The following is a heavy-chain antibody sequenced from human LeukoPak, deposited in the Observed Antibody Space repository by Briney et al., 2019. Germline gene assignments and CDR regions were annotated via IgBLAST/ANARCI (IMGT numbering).Heavy chain of an antibody. J-gene: IGHJ6*03. Sequence: PSETLSLTCAVYGGSFSGYYWSWIRQPPGKGLEWIGEINHSGSTNYNPSLKSRVTISVDTSKNQFSLKLSSVTAADTAVYYCARGRRAFWNPTRYYMDVWGKGTTVTVSS. CDR3: ARGRRAFWNPTRYYMDV. D-gene: IGHD3-3*01. CDR2: INHSGST. CDR1: GGSFSGYY. V-gene: IGHV4-34*01.